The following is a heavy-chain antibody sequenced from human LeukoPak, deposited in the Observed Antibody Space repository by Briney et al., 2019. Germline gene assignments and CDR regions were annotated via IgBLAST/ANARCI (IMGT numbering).Heavy chain of an antibody. D-gene: IGHD3-3*01. V-gene: IGHV3-7*01. CDR2: IKQDGSEK. CDR3: ARSLYFWSGSSS. CDR1: GFTFSNYW. J-gene: IGHJ5*02. Sequence: GGSLRLSCAASGFTFSNYWMNWVRQAPGKGLEWVANIKQDGSEKYHVDSVKGRFTISRDNAKNSLYLQMNSLRAEDTAVYYRARSLYFWSGSSSWGQGTLVTVSS.